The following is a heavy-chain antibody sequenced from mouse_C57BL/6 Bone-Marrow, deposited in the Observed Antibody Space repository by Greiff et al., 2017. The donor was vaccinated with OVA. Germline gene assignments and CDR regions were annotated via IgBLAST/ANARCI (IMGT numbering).Heavy chain of an antibody. CDR1: GFSFTSYG. D-gene: IGHD2-10*02. V-gene: IGHV2-2*01. Sequence: QVQLKQSGPGLVQPSQSLSITCTVSGFSFTSYGVHWVRQSPGKGLEWLGVIWSGGSTDYNAAFISRLSISKDNSKSQVFFKMNSLQADDTAIYYCARNAYGNYGRNFDYWGQGTTLTVSS. CDR2: IWSGGST. J-gene: IGHJ2*01. CDR3: ARNAYGNYGRNFDY.